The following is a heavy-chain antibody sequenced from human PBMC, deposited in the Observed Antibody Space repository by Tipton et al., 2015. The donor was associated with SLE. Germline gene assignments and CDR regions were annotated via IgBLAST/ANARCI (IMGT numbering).Heavy chain of an antibody. CDR1: GGSISSGGYY. Sequence: TLSLTCTVSGGSISSGGYYWGWIRQHPGKGLEWIGYIYYSGSTYYNPSLKSRVTISVDTSKNQFSLKLSSVTAADTAVYYCEGRGLIPLQGSYSSSPWDVWGKGTTVTVSS. CDR3: EGRGLIPLQGSYSSSPWDV. CDR2: IYYSGST. D-gene: IGHD6-13*01. J-gene: IGHJ6*04. V-gene: IGHV4-31*03.